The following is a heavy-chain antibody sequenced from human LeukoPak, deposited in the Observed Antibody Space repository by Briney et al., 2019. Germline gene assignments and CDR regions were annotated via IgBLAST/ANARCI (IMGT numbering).Heavy chain of an antibody. CDR2: IYHSGST. Sequence: PSETLSLTCTVSGYSISSGYYWGWIRQPPGQGLEWIGSIYHSGSTYYNPSLKSRVTISVDTSKNQFSLKLSSVTAADTAVYYCASSYMVRGVIWEDYWGQGTLATVSS. CDR1: GYSISSGYY. J-gene: IGHJ4*02. V-gene: IGHV4-38-2*02. D-gene: IGHD3-10*01. CDR3: ASSYMVRGVIWEDY.